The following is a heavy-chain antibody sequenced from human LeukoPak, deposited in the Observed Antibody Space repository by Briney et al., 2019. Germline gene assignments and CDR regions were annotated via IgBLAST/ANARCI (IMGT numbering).Heavy chain of an antibody. CDR3: ARGSVSEYQLLWPHYYYYMDV. Sequence: ASVKVSCKASGYTFTSYDINWVRQATGQGLEWMGWMNPNSGNTGYAQTFQGRVTMTRNTSISTAYMELSSLRSEDTAVYYCARGSVSEYQLLWPHYYYYMDVWGKGTTVSVSS. J-gene: IGHJ6*03. V-gene: IGHV1-8*01. CDR2: MNPNSGNT. CDR1: GYTFTSYD. D-gene: IGHD2-2*01.